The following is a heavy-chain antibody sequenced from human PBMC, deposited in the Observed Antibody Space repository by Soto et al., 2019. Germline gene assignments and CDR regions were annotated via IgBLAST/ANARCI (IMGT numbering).Heavy chain of an antibody. V-gene: IGHV4-4*02. Sequence: LSLTCAVSGGSISSSNWCSWVRQPPGKGLEWIGEIYHSGSTNYNPSLKSRVTISVDKSKNQFSLKLSSVTAADTAVYYCARGQQQLVGVMDVWGQGPNVTVSS. CDR3: ARGQQQLVGVMDV. D-gene: IGHD6-13*01. CDR1: GGSISSSNW. J-gene: IGHJ6*02. CDR2: IYHSGST.